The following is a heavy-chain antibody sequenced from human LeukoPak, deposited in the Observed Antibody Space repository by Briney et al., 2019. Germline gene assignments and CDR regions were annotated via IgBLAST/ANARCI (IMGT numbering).Heavy chain of an antibody. J-gene: IGHJ3*02. Sequence: GGSLRLSCAASGFTFSGCDMHWVRQAPGKGLEWVARITTKANRYATAYSASLKGRFAISRDDSKNTAYLQMNRLRTEETAVYYCARGGTAVVAPYAFDIWGQGTMVTVSS. CDR2: ITTKANRYAT. CDR1: GFTFSGCD. D-gene: IGHD4-23*01. CDR3: ARGGTAVVAPYAFDI. V-gene: IGHV3-73*01.